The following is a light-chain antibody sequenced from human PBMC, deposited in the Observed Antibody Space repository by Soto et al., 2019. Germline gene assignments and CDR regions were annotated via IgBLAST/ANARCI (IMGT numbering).Light chain of an antibody. J-gene: IGKJ3*01. Sequence: AIRMTQSPSSLSASTGDRVPITCRASQGISSYLAWYQQKPGKAPNLLIYGASTLQSGVPSRFSGSGSGTDFALTISCLQSEDFATYYCQQYYSYPFTFGPGTKVDIK. CDR3: QQYYSYPFT. CDR1: QGISSY. CDR2: GAS. V-gene: IGKV1-8*01.